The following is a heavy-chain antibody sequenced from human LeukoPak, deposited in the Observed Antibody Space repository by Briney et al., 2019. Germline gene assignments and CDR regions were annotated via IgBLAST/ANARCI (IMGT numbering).Heavy chain of an antibody. J-gene: IGHJ4*02. Sequence: GGSLRLSCAASGFTFSRYWMSWVRQAPGKGLEWVANIKQDGSDKDYVGSVKGRFAISRDNAKNSLYLQMNSLRVEDTALYYCARNYPDGGGGRYFDWLPVFWGQGTLVTVSS. V-gene: IGHV3-7*01. CDR2: IKQDGSDK. D-gene: IGHD3-9*01. CDR1: GFTFSRYW. CDR3: ARNYPDGGGGRYFDWLPVF.